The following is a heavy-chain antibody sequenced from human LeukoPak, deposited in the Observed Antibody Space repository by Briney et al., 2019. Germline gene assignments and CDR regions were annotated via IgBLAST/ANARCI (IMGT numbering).Heavy chain of an antibody. D-gene: IGHD3-10*01. V-gene: IGHV1-2*02. J-gene: IGHJ4*02. CDR3: ARDLEGYHYGSGNYPQ. Sequence: GASVKVSCKASGYAFTGYYIHWLRQAPGQGLEWMGFINPNSGGTNYAQKFQGRVTKTRDTSISTAYMELSSLTSDDTAVYYCARDLEGYHYGSGNYPQWGQGTLITVSS. CDR1: GYAFTGYY. CDR2: INPNSGGT.